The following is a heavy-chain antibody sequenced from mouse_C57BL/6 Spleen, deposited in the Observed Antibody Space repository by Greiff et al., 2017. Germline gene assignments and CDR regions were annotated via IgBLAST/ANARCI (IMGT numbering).Heavy chain of an antibody. Sequence: VQLKESGGGLVKPGGSLKLSCAASGFTFSDYGMHWVRQAPEKGLEWVAYISSGSSTIYYADTVKGRFTISRDNAKNTLFLQMTSLRSEDTAMYYCATYSNLDYWGQGTTLTVSS. CDR1: GFTFSDYG. D-gene: IGHD2-5*01. CDR3: ATYSNLDY. J-gene: IGHJ2*01. V-gene: IGHV5-17*01. CDR2: ISSGSSTI.